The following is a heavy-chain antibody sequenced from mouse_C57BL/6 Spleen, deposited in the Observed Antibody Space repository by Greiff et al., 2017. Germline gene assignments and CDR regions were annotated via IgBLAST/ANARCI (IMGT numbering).Heavy chain of an antibody. CDR1: GYTFTSYW. Sequence: VQLQQSGAELVKPGASVKLSCKASGYTFTSYWMHWVKQRPGQGLEWIGMIHPNSGSTNYNEKFKSKATLTVDKSSSTAYMQLSSLTSEDSAVYYCARSYYYGSSYGYFDYWGQGTTLTVSS. CDR2: IHPNSGST. J-gene: IGHJ2*01. CDR3: ARSYYYGSSYGYFDY. D-gene: IGHD1-1*01. V-gene: IGHV1-64*01.